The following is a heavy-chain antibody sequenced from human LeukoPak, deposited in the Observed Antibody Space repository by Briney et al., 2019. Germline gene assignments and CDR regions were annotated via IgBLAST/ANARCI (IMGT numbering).Heavy chain of an antibody. J-gene: IGHJ4*02. V-gene: IGHV1-2*02. CDR1: GYTFINYG. CDR3: ARARFLEWSYYFDY. Sequence: GASVKVSCKASGYTFINYGISWVRQAPGQGLEWMGWINPNSGGTNYAQKFQGRVTMTRDTSISTAYMELSRLRSDDTAVYYCARARFLEWSYYFDYWGQGTLVTVSS. CDR2: INPNSGGT. D-gene: IGHD3-3*01.